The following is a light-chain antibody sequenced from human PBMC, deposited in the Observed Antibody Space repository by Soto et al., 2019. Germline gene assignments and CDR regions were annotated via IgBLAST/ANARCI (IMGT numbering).Light chain of an antibody. J-gene: IGKJ1*01. CDR2: GAS. V-gene: IGKV3-20*01. CDR1: QSVNSF. CDR3: HHYVGAPWA. Sequence: EIVLTQSPGTLSLSPGERATLSCRASQSVNSFLAWFQEKPGQAPRLLIYGASSRASGIPDRFSGSGSGTDFTLTIARLEPEDSAVYYCHHYVGAPWAFGPGTRMEIK.